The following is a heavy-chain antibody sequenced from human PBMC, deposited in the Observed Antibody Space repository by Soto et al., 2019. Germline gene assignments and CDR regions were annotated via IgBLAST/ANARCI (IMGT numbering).Heavy chain of an antibody. Sequence: GASVKVSCKASGYTFTSYYMHWVRQAPGQGLEWMGIINPSGGSTSYAQKFQGRVTMTRDTSTSTVYMELSSLRSEDTAVYYCAREGGPPTVTSEYNWFDPWGQGTLVTSPQ. CDR3: AREGGPPTVTSEYNWFDP. CDR1: GYTFTSYY. V-gene: IGHV1-46*01. CDR2: INPSGGST. J-gene: IGHJ5*02. D-gene: IGHD4-17*01.